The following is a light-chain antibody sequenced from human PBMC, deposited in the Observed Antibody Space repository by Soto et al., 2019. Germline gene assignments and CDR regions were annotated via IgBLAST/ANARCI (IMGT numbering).Light chain of an antibody. Sequence: IRVKKSAVAVSVSTGERATLSCRASQSVSSDLAWYQQKPGQAPRLLIYGASTRATGIPARFSGSGSGTEFTLTISSLQSEDFAVYYCQQYNNWPPRTFGGGTKVDI. CDR2: GAS. V-gene: IGKV3-15*01. J-gene: IGKJ4*01. CDR1: QSVSSD. CDR3: QQYNNWPPRT.